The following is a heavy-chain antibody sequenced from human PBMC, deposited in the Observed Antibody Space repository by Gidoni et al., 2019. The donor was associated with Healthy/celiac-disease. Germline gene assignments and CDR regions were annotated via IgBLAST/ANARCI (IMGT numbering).Heavy chain of an antibody. J-gene: IGHJ4*02. CDR3: AHIWFGELSTVFDY. D-gene: IGHD3-10*01. V-gene: IGHV2-5*02. Sequence: QITLKESGPTLVKPTQTLTLTCTFSGFSLSTSGVGVGWIRQPPGKALEWLALIYWDDDKRYSPSLKSRLTITKNTSKNQVVLTMTNMDPVDTATYYCAHIWFGELSTVFDYWGQGTLVTVSS. CDR1: GFSLSTSGVG. CDR2: IYWDDDK.